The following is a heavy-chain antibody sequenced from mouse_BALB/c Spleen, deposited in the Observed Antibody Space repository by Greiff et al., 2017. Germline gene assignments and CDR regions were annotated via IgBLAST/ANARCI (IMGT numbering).Heavy chain of an antibody. CDR3: ARSDYYGSSYYFDY. D-gene: IGHD1-1*01. J-gene: IGHJ2*01. V-gene: IGHV1S135*01. Sequence: VQLQQSGPELMKPGASVKISCKASGYSFTSYYMHWVKQSHGKSLEWIGYIDPFNGGTSYNQKFKGKATLTVDKSSSTAYMHLSSLTSEDTAVYYCARSDYYGSSYYFDYWGQGTTLTVSS. CDR2: IDPFNGGT. CDR1: GYSFTSYY.